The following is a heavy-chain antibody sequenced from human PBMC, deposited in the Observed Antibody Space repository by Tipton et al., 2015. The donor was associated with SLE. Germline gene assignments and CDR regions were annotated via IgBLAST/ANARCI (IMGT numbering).Heavy chain of an antibody. Sequence: TLSLTCAVYGGSFRFNEFYWAWIRQSPGKGLEWIGEINPSVGTNYNPSLKSRVTISVGTSTNQFSLKLNSVTAGDTAVYYCARQGTTRSPFDYWGQGTLVTVSS. J-gene: IGHJ4*02. D-gene: IGHD1-14*01. V-gene: IGHV4-34*01. CDR1: GGSFRFNEFY. CDR3: ARQGTTRSPFDY. CDR2: INPSVGT.